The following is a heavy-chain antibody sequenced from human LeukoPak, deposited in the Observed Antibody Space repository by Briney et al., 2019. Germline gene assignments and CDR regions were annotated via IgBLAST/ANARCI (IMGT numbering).Heavy chain of an antibody. CDR3: AKDFSAGGNYGYGRLDP. V-gene: IGHV3-23*01. J-gene: IGHJ5*02. Sequence: GGSLRLYCAASGFTFSNYVMNWVRQAPGKGLEWVSAISGSGDYSNSADSVKGRFTISRDNSENTLYLQMNSLRAEDTAVYYCAKDFSAGGNYGYGRLDPWGQGTLVTVSS. D-gene: IGHD4-17*01. CDR1: GFTFSNYV. CDR2: ISGSGDYS.